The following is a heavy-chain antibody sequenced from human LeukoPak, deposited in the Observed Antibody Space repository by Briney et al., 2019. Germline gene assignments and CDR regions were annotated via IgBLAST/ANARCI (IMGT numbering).Heavy chain of an antibody. J-gene: IGHJ4*02. D-gene: IGHD1-1*01. V-gene: IGHV3-23*01. CDR1: RYTFNSYA. CDR2: ISASGDAT. CDR3: AKEGIGSTATFFDY. Sequence: GGSLRLSCAASRYTFNSYALNWVRQAPGKGLEWVSSISASGDATYYVDSVRGRFSIARDNTNNAGFLQMNSLSAEDTAIYYCAKEGIGSTATFFDYGGQGILVSVSS.